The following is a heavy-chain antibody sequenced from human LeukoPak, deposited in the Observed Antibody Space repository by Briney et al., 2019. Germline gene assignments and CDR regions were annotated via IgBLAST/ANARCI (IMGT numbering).Heavy chain of an antibody. Sequence: GGSVRLSCAASGFTFDDYPMHWVRQAPGKGLEWVSGISWNSGSIGYADSVKGRFTISRDNAKNSLYLQMNSLRAEDTALYYCAKDFIPRIAVAGPPDYWGQGTLVTVSS. J-gene: IGHJ4*02. V-gene: IGHV3-9*01. CDR1: GFTFDDYP. CDR2: ISWNSGSI. D-gene: IGHD6-19*01. CDR3: AKDFIPRIAVAGPPDY.